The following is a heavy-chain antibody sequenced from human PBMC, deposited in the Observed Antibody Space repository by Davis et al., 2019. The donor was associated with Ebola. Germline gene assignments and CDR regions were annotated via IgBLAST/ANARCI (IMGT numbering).Heavy chain of an antibody. Sequence: GESLKISCAASGFTFSSYAMHWVRQAPGKGLEWVSAISGSGGSTYYADSVKGRFTISRDNSKNTLYLQMNSLRAEDTAVYYCAKSPSALYWYFDLWGRGTLVTVSS. CDR2: ISGSGGST. V-gene: IGHV3-23*01. J-gene: IGHJ2*01. CDR3: AKSPSALYWYFDL. CDR1: GFTFSSYA.